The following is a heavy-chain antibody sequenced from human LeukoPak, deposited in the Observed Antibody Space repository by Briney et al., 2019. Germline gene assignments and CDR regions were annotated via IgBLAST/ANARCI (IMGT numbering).Heavy chain of an antibody. CDR1: GFTFSSDW. CDR3: ARVKVEMATIGWLDP. Sequence: GGSLRLSCAASGFTFSSDWMHWVRQTPEKGLVWVSRINSDGSSTSYADSVKGRFTISRDNSKNTLYLQMNSLRADDTAVYYCARVKVEMATIGWLDPWGQGTLVTVSS. J-gene: IGHJ5*02. D-gene: IGHD5-24*01. V-gene: IGHV3-74*01. CDR2: INSDGSST.